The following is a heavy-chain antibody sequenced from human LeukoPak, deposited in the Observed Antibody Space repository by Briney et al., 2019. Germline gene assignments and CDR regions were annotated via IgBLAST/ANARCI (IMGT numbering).Heavy chain of an antibody. J-gene: IGHJ4*02. V-gene: IGHV4-59*08. CDR2: IYYSGST. D-gene: IGHD5-24*01. CDR1: GGSISSYY. Sequence: SETLSLTCTVSGGSISSYYWSWIRQPPGKGLEWIGYIYYSGSTNYNPSLKSRVTISVDTSKNQFSLKLTSMTAACTAVYYCARHSAQDGYNYLTYFDYWGQGTLVTVSS. CDR3: ARHSAQDGYNYLTYFDY.